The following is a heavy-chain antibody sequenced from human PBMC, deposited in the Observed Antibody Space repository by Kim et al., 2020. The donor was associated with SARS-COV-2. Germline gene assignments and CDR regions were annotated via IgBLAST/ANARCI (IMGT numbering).Heavy chain of an antibody. Sequence: GGSLRLSCAASGFSFSTYDMSWVRQAPEKGLEWVSAITGRDGSTFYADSVKGRFFISRDNSRNTLFLQLNSLRAEDTALYYCARESSRRADYWGQGTLVT. CDR2: ITGRDGST. V-gene: IGHV3-23*01. CDR1: GFSFSTYD. CDR3: ARESSRRADY. J-gene: IGHJ4*02. D-gene: IGHD2-2*01.